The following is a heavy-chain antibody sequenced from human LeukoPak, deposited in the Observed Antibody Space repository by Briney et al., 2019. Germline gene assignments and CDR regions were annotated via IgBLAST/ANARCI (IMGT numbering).Heavy chain of an antibody. D-gene: IGHD2-15*01. CDR3: AHSLEDIVVVVAAEVYFDY. V-gene: IGHV2-5*02. Sequence: SGHTVVKPTQTLTLTCTFSGFSLSTSGVGVGWIRQPPGKALEWLALIYWDDDKRYSPSLKSRLTITKDTSKNQVVLTMTNMDPVDTATYYCAHSLEDIVVVVAAEVYFDYWGQGTLVTVSS. CDR2: IYWDDDK. CDR1: GFSLSTSGVG. J-gene: IGHJ4*02.